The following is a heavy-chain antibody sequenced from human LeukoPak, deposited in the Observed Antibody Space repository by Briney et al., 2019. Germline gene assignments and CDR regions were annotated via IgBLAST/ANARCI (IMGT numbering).Heavy chain of an antibody. Sequence: GGSLRLSCAASGFTFSRYAMSWVRQAPGKGLEWVSTFGNSAHYADSVKGRFTISRHNSKNTLYLQMNSLRAEDTAVYYCARDPATYYDFWSGYGEPWGQGTLVTVSS. CDR1: GFTFSRYA. J-gene: IGHJ5*02. CDR2: FGNSA. CDR3: ARDPATYYDFWSGYGEP. D-gene: IGHD3-3*01. V-gene: IGHV3-23*01.